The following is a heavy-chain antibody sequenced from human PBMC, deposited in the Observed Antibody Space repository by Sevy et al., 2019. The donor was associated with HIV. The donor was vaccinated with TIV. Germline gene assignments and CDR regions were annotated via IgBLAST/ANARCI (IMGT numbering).Heavy chain of an antibody. CDR3: ARVGV. CDR1: GFSFSNYA. Sequence: GGSLRLSCATSGFSFSNYAMSWVRQAPGKGLEWLSYINSNSNTKYYADSVNGRFTISRDKAKNSLYLQMNSLRDEDTAVYYCARVGVWGKVTTVTVSS. CDR2: INSNSNTK. J-gene: IGHJ6*04. V-gene: IGHV3-48*02.